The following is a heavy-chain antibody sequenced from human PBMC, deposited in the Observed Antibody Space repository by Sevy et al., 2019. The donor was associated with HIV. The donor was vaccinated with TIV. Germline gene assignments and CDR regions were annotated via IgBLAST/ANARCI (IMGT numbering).Heavy chain of an antibody. CDR3: ELGIIAVADTYYYYGMDV. CDR1: GDSVSSNSAA. V-gene: IGHV6-1*01. J-gene: IGHJ6*02. CDR2: TYYRSKWYY. Sequence: SQTLSLTCAISGDSVSSNSAAWNWIRQSPSRGLEWLGRTYYRSKWYYDYPVSVKSRISINPDTSKNQLSLQLNSVTPEDTAVYYCELGIIAVADTYYYYGMDVWGQGTTVTVSS. D-gene: IGHD6-19*01.